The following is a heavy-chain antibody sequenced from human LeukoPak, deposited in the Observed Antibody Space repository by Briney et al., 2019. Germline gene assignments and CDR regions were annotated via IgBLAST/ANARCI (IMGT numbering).Heavy chain of an antibody. CDR1: GFTFSSYA. V-gene: IGHV3-23*01. Sequence: PGGSLRLSCAASGFTFSSYAMSWVRQAPGKGLEWVSAISGSGGSTYYADSVKGRFTISRDNSKNTLYLQMNSLRAEDTAVYYCAKRYAPRSGWALAFDIWGQGTMVTVSS. CDR3: AKRYAPRSGWALAFDI. D-gene: IGHD6-19*01. CDR2: ISGSGGST. J-gene: IGHJ3*02.